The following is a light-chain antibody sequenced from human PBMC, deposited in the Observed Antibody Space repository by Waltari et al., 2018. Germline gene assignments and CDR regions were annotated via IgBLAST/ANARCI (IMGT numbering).Light chain of an antibody. CDR1: QDIGNN. J-gene: IGKJ1*01. CDR3: QQGFSDPWT. CDR2: STS. V-gene: IGKV1-16*01. Sequence: DIQMTQSPSSLSASVGDTVTITCQASQDIGNNLTWYQQKPGKAPKLLIYSTSSLQSGIPSRFSGSGSGTIFALTIISLQPEDFATYYCQQGFSDPWTFGQGTKV.